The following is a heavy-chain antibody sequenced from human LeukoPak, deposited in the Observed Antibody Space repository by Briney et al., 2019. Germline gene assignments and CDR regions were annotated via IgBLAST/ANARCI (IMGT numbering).Heavy chain of an antibody. V-gene: IGHV1-69*04. J-gene: IGHJ6*02. CDR2: IIPIFGIA. CDR1: GGTFSSYA. Sequence: GASVKVSCKASGGTFSSYAISWVRQAPGQGLEWMGRIIPIFGIANYAQKFQGRVTITADKSTSTAYMELSSLRSEDTAVYYCARASTPLYCSSTSCYTTGGYGMDVWGQGTTVTVSS. D-gene: IGHD2-2*02. CDR3: ARASTPLYCSSTSCYTTGGYGMDV.